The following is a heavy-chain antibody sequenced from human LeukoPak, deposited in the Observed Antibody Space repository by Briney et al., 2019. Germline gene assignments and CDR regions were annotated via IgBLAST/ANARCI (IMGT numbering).Heavy chain of an antibody. Sequence: KPSETLSLTCTVSGGSVSSSSYYWGWVRQPPGKGLEWIVSIYPSGSTYYNPSLKSRVTISVDMSKNHFSLKLNSVTAADTAVYYCAGPRAYSGYDQKMPFVYWGQGTPVTVSS. V-gene: IGHV4-39*02. CDR1: GGSVSSSSYY. CDR3: AGPRAYSGYDQKMPFVY. D-gene: IGHD5-12*01. J-gene: IGHJ4*02. CDR2: IYPSGST.